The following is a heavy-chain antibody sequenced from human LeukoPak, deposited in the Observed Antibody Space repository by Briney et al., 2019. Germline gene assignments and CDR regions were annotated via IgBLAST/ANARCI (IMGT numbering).Heavy chain of an antibody. CDR3: ARDYTTEEGDY. J-gene: IGHJ4*02. CDR2: ISAYNGNT. Sequence: ASVKVSCKASGYTFPSYGISWVRQALGQGLEWMGWISAYNGNTNYAQKLQGRVTMTADTSTSTAYMELRSLRSDDTAVYYCARDYTTEEGDYWGQGTLVTVSS. CDR1: GYTFPSYG. V-gene: IGHV1-18*01. D-gene: IGHD4-17*01.